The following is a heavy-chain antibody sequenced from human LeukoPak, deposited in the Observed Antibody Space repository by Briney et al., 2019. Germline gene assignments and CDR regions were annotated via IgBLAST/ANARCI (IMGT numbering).Heavy chain of an antibody. CDR3: ARLGGDTYYFGSGSYPNWYFDL. CDR1: GYSFTTYW. V-gene: IGHV5-51*01. Sequence: GESLKISCKASGYSFTTYWIGWVRQMPGKGLECMGIIYPDDSDTTYSPSFQGQVTISPDKSFSTAYLQWSSLKASDTAIYYCARLGGDTYYFGSGSYPNWYFDLWGRGTLVTVSS. D-gene: IGHD3-10*01. J-gene: IGHJ2*01. CDR2: IYPDDSDT.